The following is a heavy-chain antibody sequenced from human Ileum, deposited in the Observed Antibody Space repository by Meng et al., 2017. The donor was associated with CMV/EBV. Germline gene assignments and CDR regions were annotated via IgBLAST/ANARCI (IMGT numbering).Heavy chain of an antibody. Sequence: GESLKISCATSGFTFSSYEMNWVRQAPGKGLEWVSYISSSGTTMYYPDSVKGRFTISRDNAKNSLYLQMNSLRAADTAVYYCARDAWHSYWGQGTLVTVSS. J-gene: IGHJ4*02. CDR2: ISSSGTTM. CDR3: ARDAWHSY. V-gene: IGHV3-48*03. CDR1: GFTFSSYE.